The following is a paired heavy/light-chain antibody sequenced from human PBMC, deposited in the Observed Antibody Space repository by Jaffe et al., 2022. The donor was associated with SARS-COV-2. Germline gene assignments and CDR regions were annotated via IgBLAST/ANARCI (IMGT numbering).Light chain of an antibody. CDR3: MQALQIPIT. CDR1: QSLLHSNGYNY. CDR2: LGS. V-gene: IGKV2-28*01. J-gene: IGKJ5*01. Sequence: DIVMTQSPLSLPVTPGEPASISCRSSQSLLHSNGYNYFDWYLQKPGQSPQLLIYLGSNRASGVPDRFSGSGSGTDFTLKISRVEAEDVGVYYCMQALQIPITFGQGTRLEIK.
Heavy chain of an antibody. CDR1: GFTFDDYA. V-gene: IGHV3-9*01. D-gene: IGHD3-22*01. J-gene: IGHJ2*01. CDR2: IKWNSGII. CDR3: AKAPANYYDSSGYYYWKSGFYFDL. Sequence: EVQLVESGGGLVQPGRSLRLSCAASGFTFDDYAIHWVRQAPGKGLEWVSGIKWNSGIIGYADSVKGRFTISRDNAKNSLYLQMNSLRAEDTALYYCAKAPANYYDSSGYYYWKSGFYFDLWGRGTLVTVSS.